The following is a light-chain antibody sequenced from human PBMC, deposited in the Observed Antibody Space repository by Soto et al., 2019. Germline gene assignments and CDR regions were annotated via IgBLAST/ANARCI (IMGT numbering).Light chain of an antibody. CDR1: SSDVGAYKL. V-gene: IGLV2-14*01. CDR2: EVS. CDR3: SSYTTSSTVI. Sequence: QSVLTQPASVSGSPGQSITISCTGTSSDVGAYKLVSWYQQHPVKAPKLMIYEVSNRPSGVSDRFSGSKSGNTASLTISGLQAEDEADYYCSSYTTSSTVIFGGGTKVTVL. J-gene: IGLJ2*01.